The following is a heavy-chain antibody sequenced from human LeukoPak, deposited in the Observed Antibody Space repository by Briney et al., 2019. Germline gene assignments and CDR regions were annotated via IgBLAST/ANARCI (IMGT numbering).Heavy chain of an antibody. Sequence: GGSMSLSCAASGFTFSDYEMNWVRQAAGKGREWVSYISSSGTTIYYGDSVKSRFTISRDNAKNSLYLQMDSLTDEDTAVYYCARDPSYYYGAGNYRHYYGIDVWGQRTTVTVSS. V-gene: IGHV3-48*03. CDR2: ISSSGTTI. J-gene: IGHJ6*02. CDR1: GFTFSDYE. D-gene: IGHD3-10*01. CDR3: ARDPSYYYGAGNYRHYYGIDV.